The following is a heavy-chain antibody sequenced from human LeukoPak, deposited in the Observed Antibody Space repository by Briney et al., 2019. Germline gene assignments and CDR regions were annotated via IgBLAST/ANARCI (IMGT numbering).Heavy chain of an antibody. CDR1: GFTVSSNY. Sequence: GGSRRLSCAASGFTVSSNYMSRVRQAPGKGLEWVSVIYSGGSTYYADSVKGRFTISRDNSKNTLYLQMNSLRAEDTAVYYCASGSYGRYFDYWGQGTLVTVSS. CDR3: ASGSYGRYFDY. V-gene: IGHV3-53*01. J-gene: IGHJ4*02. D-gene: IGHD1-26*01. CDR2: IYSGGST.